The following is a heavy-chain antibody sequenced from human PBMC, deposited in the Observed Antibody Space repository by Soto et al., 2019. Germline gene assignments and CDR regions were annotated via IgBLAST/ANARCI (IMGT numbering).Heavy chain of an antibody. J-gene: IGHJ4*02. CDR1: GATFSSYA. CDR2: IVPTVDTS. D-gene: IGHD5-12*01. V-gene: IGHV1-69*06. CDR3: VRVVAIPGYPDN. Sequence: SVKVSCKTSGATFSSYAITWVRQAPGQGLEWMGGIVPTVDTSTYARKFQGRVTITADKFTNTVYMELSSLRSDDTAVYYCVRVVAIPGYPDNWGQGTLVTVSS.